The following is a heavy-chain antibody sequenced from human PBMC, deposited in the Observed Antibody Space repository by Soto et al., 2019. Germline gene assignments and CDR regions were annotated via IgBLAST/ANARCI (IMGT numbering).Heavy chain of an antibody. CDR2: ISYDGSNK. J-gene: IGHJ4*02. CDR3: AKDRRLRFLEWLSDPYFDY. V-gene: IGHV3-30*18. Sequence: QVQLVESGGGVVQPGRSLRLSCAASGFTFSSYGMHWVRQAPGKGLEWVAVISYDGSNKYYADSVKGRFTISRDNSKNTLYLQMTSLRAEDTAVYYCAKDRRLRFLEWLSDPYFDYWGQGTLVTVSS. CDR1: GFTFSSYG. D-gene: IGHD3-3*01.